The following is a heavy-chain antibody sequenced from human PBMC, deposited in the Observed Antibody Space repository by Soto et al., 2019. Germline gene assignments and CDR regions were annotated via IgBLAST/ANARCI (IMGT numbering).Heavy chain of an antibody. CDR2: ISYDGSNK. J-gene: IGHJ4*02. D-gene: IGHD3-16*01. CDR1: GFTFINYA. CDR3: ARDQGKETLSIL. V-gene: IGHV3-30-3*01. Sequence: GGSLRLSCAASGFTFINYAMHWVRQGPGKGLEWVAVISYDGSNKYYADSVKGRFTISRDNSKNTMYLQMNSLSAEDTAVYHCARDQGKETLSILWGQGTLVTVSS.